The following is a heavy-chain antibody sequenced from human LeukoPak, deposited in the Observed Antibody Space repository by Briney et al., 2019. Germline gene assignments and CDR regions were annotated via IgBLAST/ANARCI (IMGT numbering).Heavy chain of an antibody. Sequence: ASVKVSCKASGYTFTSYYMHWARQAPGQGLEWMGIINPSGGSTSYAQNFQGRVTMTRDMSTSTVYMELSSLRSEDTAVYYCARDFYGSGRHPDYWGQGTLVTVSS. CDR1: GYTFTSYY. J-gene: IGHJ4*02. CDR3: ARDFYGSGRHPDY. CDR2: INPSGGST. V-gene: IGHV1-46*01. D-gene: IGHD3-10*01.